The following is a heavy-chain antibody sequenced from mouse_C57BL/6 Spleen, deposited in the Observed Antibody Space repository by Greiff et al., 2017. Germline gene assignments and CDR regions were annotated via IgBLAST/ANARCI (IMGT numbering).Heavy chain of an antibody. CDR3: ERGELNYYAMDC. CDR1: GYAFSSYW. D-gene: IGHD1-3*01. J-gene: IGHJ4*01. V-gene: IGHV1-80*01. Sequence: QVQLQQSGAELVKPGASVKISCKASGYAFSSYWMNWVKQRPGKGLEWIGQIYPGDGDTNYNGKFKGKATLTADKSSSTAYMQLSSLTSEDSAVYFCERGELNYYAMDCWGQGASATVSS. CDR2: IYPGDGDT.